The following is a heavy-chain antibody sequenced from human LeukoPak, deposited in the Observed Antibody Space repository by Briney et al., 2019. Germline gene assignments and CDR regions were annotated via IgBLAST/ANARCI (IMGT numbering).Heavy chain of an antibody. Sequence: GGSLRLSCAASGFTFSSYSMNWVRQAPGKGLEWVSAISSSSSYICYADSVKGRFTISRENAKNSLYLQMTSLRADDTAVYYCARGGTTPRMDVWGQGTTVTVSS. J-gene: IGHJ6*02. CDR1: GFTFSSYS. D-gene: IGHD1-1*01. CDR2: ISSSSSYI. V-gene: IGHV3-21*01. CDR3: ARGGTTPRMDV.